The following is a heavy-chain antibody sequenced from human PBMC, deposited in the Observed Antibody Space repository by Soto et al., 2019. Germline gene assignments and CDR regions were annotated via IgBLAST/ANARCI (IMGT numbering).Heavy chain of an antibody. CDR1: GGSLSGYY. V-gene: IGHV4-34*01. Sequence: VQLQQWGAGLLKPSETMSLNCAVNGGSLSGYYWSWIRQPPGKGLEWLGEIKDGGYTNYSPALKSRATISSDTSNNQFSLRLNSVTAADTGLYYCARGQEGVVATHWDQGALVTVSS. CDR2: IKDGGYT. CDR3: ARGQEGVVATH. J-gene: IGHJ4*02. D-gene: IGHD5-12*01.